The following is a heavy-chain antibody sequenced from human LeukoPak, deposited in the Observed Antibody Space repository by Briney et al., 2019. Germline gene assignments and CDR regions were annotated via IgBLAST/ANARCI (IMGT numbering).Heavy chain of an antibody. Sequence: ASVKVSCKVSGYTLTELSMHWVRQAPGKGLEWMGGFDPEDGETIYAQKFQGRVTMTEDTSTDTAYMELSSLRSEDTAVYYCARDGESGWYPWYYFDYWGQGTLVTVSS. D-gene: IGHD6-19*01. V-gene: IGHV1-24*01. CDR2: FDPEDGET. CDR3: ARDGESGWYPWYYFDY. J-gene: IGHJ4*02. CDR1: GYTLTELS.